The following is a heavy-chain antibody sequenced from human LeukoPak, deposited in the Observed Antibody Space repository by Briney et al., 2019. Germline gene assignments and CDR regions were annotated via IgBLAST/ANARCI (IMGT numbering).Heavy chain of an antibody. CDR2: IFHSGST. CDR1: GGSISSGAYS. J-gene: IGHJ4*02. CDR3: ARSSSWSGLDY. V-gene: IGHV4-30-2*01. Sequence: SETLSLTCAVSGGSISSGAYSWGWIRQPPGKGLEWIGYIFHSGSTYYNPSLKSRVIISVDRSKNQFSLKLSSVTAADTAVYYCARSSSWSGLDYWGQGTLVTVSS. D-gene: IGHD6-13*01.